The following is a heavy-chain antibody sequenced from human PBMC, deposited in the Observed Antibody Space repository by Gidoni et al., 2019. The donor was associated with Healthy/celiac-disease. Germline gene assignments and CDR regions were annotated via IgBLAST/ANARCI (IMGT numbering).Heavy chain of an antibody. V-gene: IGHV3-43*01. D-gene: IGHD3-22*01. J-gene: IGHJ4*02. Sequence: EVQLVESGGVVVQPGGSLRLSCEASGFTFDDYTMHWVRQAPGKGLEWVSLISLDGGSTYYADSVKGRFTISRDNSKNSLYLQMNSLRTEDTALYYCAKVLHYYDSSGYYDFGFDYWGQGTLVTVSS. CDR3: AKVLHYYDSSGYYDFGFDY. CDR2: ISLDGGST. CDR1: GFTFDDYT.